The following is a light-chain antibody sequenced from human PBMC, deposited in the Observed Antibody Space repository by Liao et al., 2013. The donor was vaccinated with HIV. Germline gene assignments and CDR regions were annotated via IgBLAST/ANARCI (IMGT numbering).Light chain of an antibody. CDR1: ALPKQY. J-gene: IGLJ2*01. CDR2: QDT. CDR3: QVWDSSTVI. V-gene: IGLV3-1*01. Sequence: SYELTQPPSVSVSPGQTARITCSGDALPKQYAYWYQQKPGQSPVLVIYQDTKRPSGIPERFSGSNSGNTATLTISGVEAGDEADYYCQVWDSSTVIFGGGTKLTVL.